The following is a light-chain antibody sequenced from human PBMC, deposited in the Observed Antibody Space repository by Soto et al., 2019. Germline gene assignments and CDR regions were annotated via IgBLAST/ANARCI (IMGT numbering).Light chain of an antibody. V-gene: IGLV1-44*01. J-gene: IGLJ1*01. CDR1: XXXIRSNT. CDR2: SNN. CDR3: AAWDDSLNGPV. Sequence: QSVLTQPPSASGTXXXRXXXXXXGXXXXIRSNTVNWYQQLPGTAPKLLIYSNNQRPSGVPDRFSGSKSGTSASLAISGLQSEDEADYYCAAWDDSLNGPVFGTGTKLTVL.